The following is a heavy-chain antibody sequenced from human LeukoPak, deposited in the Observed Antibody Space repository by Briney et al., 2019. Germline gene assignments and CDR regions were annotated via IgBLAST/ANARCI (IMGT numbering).Heavy chain of an antibody. CDR1: GGSISSYY. J-gene: IGHJ4*02. CDR2: IYASGST. D-gene: IGHD6-19*01. Sequence: KPSETLSLTCTVSGGSISSYYWNWIRQPAGKGPEWIGRIYASGSTNYNPSLKSRVTISVDTSENQFSLNLRSVTAADTAVYYCASEGLAVAGNFLYWGQGALVTVSS. CDR3: ASEGLAVAGNFLY. V-gene: IGHV4-4*07.